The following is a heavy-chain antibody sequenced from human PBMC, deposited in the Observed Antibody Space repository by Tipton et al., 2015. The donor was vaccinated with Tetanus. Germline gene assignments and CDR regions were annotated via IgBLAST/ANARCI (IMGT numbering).Heavy chain of an antibody. CDR3: AREGPITFGGVKETKEYYYYGMDV. J-gene: IGHJ6*02. Sequence: QLVQSGAEVKKPGASVKVSCKASGYTFTSYYMHWVRQAPGQGLEWMGIINPSGGSTSYAQKFQGRVTMTRDTSTSTVYMELSSLRSEDAAVYYCAREGPITFGGVKETKEYYYYGMDVWGQGTTVTVSS. D-gene: IGHD3-16*01. CDR1: GYTFTSYY. V-gene: IGHV1-46*01. CDR2: INPSGGST.